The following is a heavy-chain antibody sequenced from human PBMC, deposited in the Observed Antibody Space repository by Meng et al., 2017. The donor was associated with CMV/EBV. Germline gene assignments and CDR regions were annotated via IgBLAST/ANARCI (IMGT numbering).Heavy chain of an antibody. CDR3: ARARGGYYFDY. CDR2: ISSSGSTI. Sequence: GESLKISCAASGFTFSDYYMSWIRQAPGKGLEWVSYISSSGSTIYYADSVKGRFTISRDNAKNSLYLQMNSLRAEDTAVYCCARARGGYYFDYWGQGTLVTVSS. D-gene: IGHD3-10*01. CDR1: GFTFSDYY. V-gene: IGHV3-11*01. J-gene: IGHJ4*02.